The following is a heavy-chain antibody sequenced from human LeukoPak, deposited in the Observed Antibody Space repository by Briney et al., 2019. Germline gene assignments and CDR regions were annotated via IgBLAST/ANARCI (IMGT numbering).Heavy chain of an antibody. CDR3: ARDVTDIAVAGVELGY. D-gene: IGHD6-19*01. V-gene: IGHV1-46*01. CDR2: INPSGGST. CDR1: GYTFTSYY. J-gene: IGHJ4*02. Sequence: ASVKVSCKASGYTFTSYYMHWVRQAPGQGLEWMGIINPSGGSTSYAQKFQGRVTMTRDTSTSTVHMELSSLRSEDTAVYYCARDVTDIAVAGVELGYWGQGTLVTVSS.